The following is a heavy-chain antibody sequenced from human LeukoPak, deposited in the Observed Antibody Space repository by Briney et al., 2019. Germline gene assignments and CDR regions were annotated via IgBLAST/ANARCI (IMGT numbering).Heavy chain of an antibody. V-gene: IGHV1-8*01. D-gene: IGHD3-10*01. CDR1: GYTFTSYD. CDR3: ARSPVGVRKKHDL. Sequence: GASVKVSCKASGYTFTSYDINWVRQAPGQRVGGMGWMNPTSGHTGYVQKFQGRITMTRDTSVSTAYMELNNLTSEDTAVYYRARSPVGVRKKHDLWGQGTLVIVSS. CDR2: MNPTSGHT. J-gene: IGHJ5*02.